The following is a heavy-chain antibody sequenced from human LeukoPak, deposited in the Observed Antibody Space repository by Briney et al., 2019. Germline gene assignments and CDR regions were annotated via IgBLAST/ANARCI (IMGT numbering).Heavy chain of an antibody. Sequence: SGGSLRLSCAASGFTFSSYWMTWVRQAPGKGLEWVASIKHDGSEKTYVDSVKGRFTISRDNAKSSLHLRLNSLGVEDTAVYYCARVTLWYYDTSGLRYWGQGALVSVSP. J-gene: IGHJ4*02. D-gene: IGHD3-22*01. V-gene: IGHV3-7*01. CDR1: GFTFSSYW. CDR2: IKHDGSEK. CDR3: ARVTLWYYDTSGLRY.